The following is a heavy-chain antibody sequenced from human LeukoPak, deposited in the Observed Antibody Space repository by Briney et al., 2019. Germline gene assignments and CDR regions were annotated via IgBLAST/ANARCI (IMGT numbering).Heavy chain of an antibody. CDR1: GGTFSSYA. CDR3: ARGGDYYDSSGYFDY. Sequence: SVKVSCKASGGTFSSYAISWVRQAPGQGLEWMGGIIPIFGTANYAQKFQGRVTITADKSTSTAYMELSSLRSEDTAVYYCARGGDYYDSSGYFDYWGQGTLVTVSS. CDR2: IIPIFGTA. V-gene: IGHV1-69*06. J-gene: IGHJ4*02. D-gene: IGHD3-22*01.